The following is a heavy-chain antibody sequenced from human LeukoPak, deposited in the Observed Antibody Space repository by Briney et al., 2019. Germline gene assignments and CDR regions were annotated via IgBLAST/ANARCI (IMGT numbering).Heavy chain of an antibody. J-gene: IGHJ4*02. V-gene: IGHV3-23*01. CDR2: ISVGGSVT. Sequence: GGSLGLSCAASGITFSTYAMSWVRQAPGKGLEWVSAISVGGSVTYYADSVKGRFTISRDNSKNTLYLQMNSLRAEDTAVYFCAGRGSSSLYYWGQGTLVTVSS. CDR3: AGRGSSSLYY. CDR1: GITFSTYA. D-gene: IGHD6-13*01.